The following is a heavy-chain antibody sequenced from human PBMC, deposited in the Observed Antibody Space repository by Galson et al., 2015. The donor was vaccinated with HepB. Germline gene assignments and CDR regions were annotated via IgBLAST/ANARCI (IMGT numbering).Heavy chain of an antibody. Sequence: SLRLSCAASGFTFSSYSMTWVRQAPGKGLEWVSSISSGSSYIYYADSVKGRFTISRDNAKNSLYLHMNSLRAEETAVYYCARDGYDSSYINYYYYYGMDVWGQGTTVTVSS. CDR1: GFTFSSYS. V-gene: IGHV3-21*01. CDR2: ISSGSSYI. J-gene: IGHJ6*02. D-gene: IGHD3-22*01. CDR3: ARDGYDSSYINYYYYYGMDV.